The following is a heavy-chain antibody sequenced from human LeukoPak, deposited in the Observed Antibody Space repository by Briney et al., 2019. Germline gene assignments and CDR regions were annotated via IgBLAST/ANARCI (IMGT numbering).Heavy chain of an antibody. J-gene: IGHJ4*02. V-gene: IGHV4-34*01. D-gene: IGHD6-13*01. CDR3: ARGLNAIAAAGTGISFDY. CDR1: GGSFSGYY. Sequence: SETLSLTCAVYGGSFSGYYWSWIRQPPGKGLEWIGEINHSGSTNYNPSLKSRVTISVDTSKNQFSLKLSSVTAADTAVYYCARGLNAIAAAGTGISFDYWGQGTLVTVSS. CDR2: INHSGST.